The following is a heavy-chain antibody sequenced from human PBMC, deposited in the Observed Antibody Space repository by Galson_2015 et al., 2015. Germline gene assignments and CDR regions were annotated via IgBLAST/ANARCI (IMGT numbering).Heavy chain of an antibody. CDR2: INHSGST. Sequence: SETLSLTCAVYGGSFSGYYWSWIRQPPGKGLEWIGEINHSGSTNYNPSLKSRVTISVDTSKNQFSLKLSSVTAADTAVYYCARGSTRGRYYYYYMDVWGKGTTVTVSS. V-gene: IGHV4-34*01. D-gene: IGHD1-1*01. CDR3: ARGSTRGRYYYYYMDV. CDR1: GGSFSGYY. J-gene: IGHJ6*03.